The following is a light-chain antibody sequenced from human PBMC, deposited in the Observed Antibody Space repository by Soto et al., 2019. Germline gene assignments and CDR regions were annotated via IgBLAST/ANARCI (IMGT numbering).Light chain of an antibody. Sequence: QSVLTQPASVSGSPGQSITISCTGTSSDVGGCNCVSWYQQHPGKAPKLMIYDVSNRPSGVSDRFSGTKSGNMASLTISGPQAEDEADFYCSSYTSTNTSVVFGGGTKLTVL. V-gene: IGLV2-14*03. CDR1: SSDVGGCNC. CDR2: DVS. CDR3: SSYTSTNTSVV. J-gene: IGLJ2*01.